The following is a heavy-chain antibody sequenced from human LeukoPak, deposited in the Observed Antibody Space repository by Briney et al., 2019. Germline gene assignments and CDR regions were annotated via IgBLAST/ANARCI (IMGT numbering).Heavy chain of an antibody. CDR2: IKQDGSEK. J-gene: IGHJ4*02. Sequence: GGSLRLSCAASGFTFSSYWMSWVRQAPGKGLEWVANIKQDGSEKYYVDSVKGRFTISRDNAKNSLYLQMNSLRAEDTAVYYCARERNLEIAVAGTIFDYWGQGTLVTVSS. CDR3: ARERNLEIAVAGTIFDY. D-gene: IGHD6-19*01. CDR1: GFTFSSYW. V-gene: IGHV3-7*01.